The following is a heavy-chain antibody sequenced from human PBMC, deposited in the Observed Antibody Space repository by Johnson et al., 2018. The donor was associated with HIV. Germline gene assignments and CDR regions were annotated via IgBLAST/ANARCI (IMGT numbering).Heavy chain of an antibody. J-gene: IGHJ3*02. Sequence: EQLVESGGGLIQPGGSLRLSCAASGFTVSSNYMSWVRQAPGKGLEWVSVIYSGGSTYYADSGKGRFTISRDNSKNTLYLQMNSLRAEDTAVYYCARLGVGATWHAFDIWGQGTMVTVSS. D-gene: IGHD1-26*01. CDR1: GFTVSSNY. CDR3: ARLGVGATWHAFDI. V-gene: IGHV3-66*03. CDR2: IYSGGST.